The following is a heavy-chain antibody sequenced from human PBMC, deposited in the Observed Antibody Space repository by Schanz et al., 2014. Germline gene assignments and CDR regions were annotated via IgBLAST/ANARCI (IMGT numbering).Heavy chain of an antibody. CDR2: IKQDGSEK. CDR3: ARDNYYGSGSCAY. J-gene: IGHJ4*02. V-gene: IGHV3-7*04. CDR1: GFTVSSNH. D-gene: IGHD3-10*01. Sequence: EVQLLESGGGLVQPGGSLRLSCAASGFTVSSNHMSWVRQAPGKGLEWVANIKQDGSEKYYVDAVKGRFTISRDNAKNSMYLHMKSLRGEDTAVYYCARDNYYGSGSCAYWGQGTLVTVSS.